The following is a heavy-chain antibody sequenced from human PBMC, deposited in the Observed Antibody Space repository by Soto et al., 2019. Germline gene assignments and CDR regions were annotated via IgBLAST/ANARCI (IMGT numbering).Heavy chain of an antibody. V-gene: IGHV3-15*01. Sequence: XGSLRITFAASGFTLSNAWMGWVRQAPGKGLEWVGRIKIKSDGGTTDYAAPVKGRFTISRDDSKNTLYLQMNSLKTEDTAVYYCTTVDDDFWGPGTLVTVSS. CDR3: TTVDDDF. CDR2: IKIKSDGGTT. J-gene: IGHJ4*02. CDR1: GFTLSNAW.